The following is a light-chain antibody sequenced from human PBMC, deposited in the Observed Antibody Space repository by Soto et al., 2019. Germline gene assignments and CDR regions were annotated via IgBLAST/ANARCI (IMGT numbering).Light chain of an antibody. Sequence: QSALTQPHSASGTPGQRVTTSCSGSSSNIGTSSVHWFQQLPGTAPKLLISTTNQRPSGVPERFSGSKSGTSASLAISGLQSEDEADYYCAAWDDSLNGHVFGTGTKVTVL. CDR3: AAWDDSLNGHV. CDR2: TTN. CDR1: SSNIGTSS. J-gene: IGLJ1*01. V-gene: IGLV1-44*01.